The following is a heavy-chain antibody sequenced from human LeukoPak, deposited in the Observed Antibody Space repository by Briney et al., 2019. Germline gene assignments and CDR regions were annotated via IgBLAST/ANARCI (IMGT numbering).Heavy chain of an antibody. D-gene: IGHD3-10*01. CDR2: IKSKTDTGTP. J-gene: IGHJ4*02. Sequence: GGSLRLSCAASGFTFSNAWMNWVRQAPGKGLEWVGRIKSKTDTGTPDYAAPVKGRFAISRDDAKNTLYLQMKNVKTEDTAVYYCTTEGYGSGKELIVHQHFDHWGQGALVTVSS. CDR3: TTEGYGSGKELIVHQHFDH. V-gene: IGHV3-15*01. CDR1: GFTFSNAW.